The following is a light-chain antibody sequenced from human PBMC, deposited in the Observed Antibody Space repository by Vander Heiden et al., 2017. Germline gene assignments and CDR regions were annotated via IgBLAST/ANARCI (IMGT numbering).Light chain of an antibody. Sequence: DIALTQSPATLSLSPGERATLSCRASQSVSSYLAWYQQKPGKAPRLLIYDASNRATGIPARFSGSGSGTDFTLTISSLEPEDFAVYYCQQRSNWPRTFGQGTKVEIK. V-gene: IGKV3-11*01. J-gene: IGKJ1*01. CDR3: QQRSNWPRT. CDR1: QSVSSY. CDR2: DAS.